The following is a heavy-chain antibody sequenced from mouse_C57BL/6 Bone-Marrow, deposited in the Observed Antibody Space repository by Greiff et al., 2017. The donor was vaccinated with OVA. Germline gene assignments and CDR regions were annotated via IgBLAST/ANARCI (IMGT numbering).Heavy chain of an antibody. J-gene: IGHJ3*01. Sequence: EVKVVESGGGLVQPGGSLSLSCAASGFTFTDYYMSWVRQPPGKALEWLGFIRNKANGYTTEYSASVKGRFTISRDNSQSILYLQMNALRAEDSATYYCARSLPYINRFAYWGQGTLVTVSA. D-gene: IGHD1-1*01. CDR3: ARSLPYINRFAY. V-gene: IGHV7-3*01. CDR1: GFTFTDYY. CDR2: IRNKANGYTT.